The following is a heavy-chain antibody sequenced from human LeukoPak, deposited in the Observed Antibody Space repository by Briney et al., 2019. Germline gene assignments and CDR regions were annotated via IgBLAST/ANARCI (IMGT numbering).Heavy chain of an antibody. Sequence: PGRSLRLSCAASGFTFSSYGMHWVRQAPGKGLEWVAVIWYDGSNKYYADSVKGRFTISRDNSKNTLYLQMNSLRAEDMAVYYCARGGDSSSWYNWFDPWGQGTLVTVSS. D-gene: IGHD6-13*01. CDR1: GFTFSSYG. J-gene: IGHJ5*02. CDR2: IWYDGSNK. V-gene: IGHV3-33*01. CDR3: ARGGDSSSWYNWFDP.